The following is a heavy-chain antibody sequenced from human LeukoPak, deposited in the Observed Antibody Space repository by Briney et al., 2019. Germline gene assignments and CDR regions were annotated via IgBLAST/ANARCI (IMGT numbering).Heavy chain of an antibody. Sequence: GSLRLSCAASGLHFNIYAMTWVRQAPGKGLEWVSLIRSNGSKTYYGDSVQGRFTISRDNSKKILYLQMSGLRAEDTATYYCAVGSDCSSWGQGTLVTVSS. CDR3: AVGSDCSS. CDR1: GLHFNIYA. CDR2: IRSNGSKT. J-gene: IGHJ1*01. V-gene: IGHV3-23*01. D-gene: IGHD2-21*02.